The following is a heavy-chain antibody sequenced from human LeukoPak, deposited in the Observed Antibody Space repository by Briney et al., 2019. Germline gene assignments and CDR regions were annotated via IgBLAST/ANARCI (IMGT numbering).Heavy chain of an antibody. Sequence: GASVKVSCKASGYTFTSHGISWVRQAPGQGLEWMGWISAYNGNTNYAQKLQGRVTMTTDTSTSTAYMELRSLRSDDTAVYYCARDHSPTVLRYSDWIQRGDAFDIWGQGTMVTVSS. J-gene: IGHJ3*02. D-gene: IGHD3-9*01. CDR3: ARDHSPTVLRYSDWIQRGDAFDI. V-gene: IGHV1-18*01. CDR1: GYTFTSHG. CDR2: ISAYNGNT.